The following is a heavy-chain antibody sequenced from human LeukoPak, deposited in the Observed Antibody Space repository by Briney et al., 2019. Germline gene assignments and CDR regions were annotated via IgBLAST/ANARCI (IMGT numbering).Heavy chain of an antibody. D-gene: IGHD3-10*01. CDR3: AKYVTPYGSGSLVADL. V-gene: IGHV3-23*01. J-gene: IGHJ2*01. CDR2: ISGSGGST. CDR1: GFTFSSYA. Sequence: GGSLRLSCAASGFTFSSYAMSWVRQAPGKGLEWVSVISGSGGSTHYADSVKGRFTISRDNSKNTLFLQMNRLRAEDTAVYYCAKYVTPYGSGSLVADLWGRGTLVTVSS.